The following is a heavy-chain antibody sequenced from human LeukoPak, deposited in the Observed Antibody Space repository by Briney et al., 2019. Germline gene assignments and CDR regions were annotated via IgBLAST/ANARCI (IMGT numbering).Heavy chain of an antibody. CDR2: IYSGGST. CDR1: GFTVSSNF. CDR3: ARGSGSGWPLDF. Sequence: GGSLRLSSAASGFTVSSNFMSWVHQAPGKGLQWVSIIYSGGSTDYADSVRGRFSVSRDSSKNTLSLQMNSLRADDTAVYYCARGSGSGWPLDFWGQGTLVTVSS. J-gene: IGHJ4*02. V-gene: IGHV3-53*01. D-gene: IGHD6-19*01.